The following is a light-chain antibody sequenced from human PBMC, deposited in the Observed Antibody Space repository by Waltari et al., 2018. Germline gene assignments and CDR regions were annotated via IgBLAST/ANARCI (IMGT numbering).Light chain of an antibody. CDR3: SSYATTGTYV. CDR2: EVN. CDR1: SSDVGNYNL. Sequence: QSALTQPASVSGSPGQSITISCTGSSSDVGNYNLVSWYLQYPGKAPKLIIYEVNKWASGAFNRFSGSKSGNTASLTISGLQAEDEADYYCSSYATTGTYVFGPGTKVTVL. J-gene: IGLJ1*01. V-gene: IGLV2-23*02.